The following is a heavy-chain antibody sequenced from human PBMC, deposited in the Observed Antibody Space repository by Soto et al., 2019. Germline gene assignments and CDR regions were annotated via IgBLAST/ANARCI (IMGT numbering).Heavy chain of an antibody. CDR1: GFTFSSYS. CDR3: ARDDSSSGYNFDY. Sequence: EVQLVESGGGLVKPGGSLRLSCAASGFTFSSYSMNWVRQAPGKGLEWDSSLSSSSSYIYYAGSVKGRFTISRDNAKNSLYLQMNSLRAEDTAVYYCARDDSSSGYNFDYCGQGPLVTVSS. J-gene: IGHJ4*02. V-gene: IGHV3-21*01. D-gene: IGHD6-6*01. CDR2: LSSSSSYI.